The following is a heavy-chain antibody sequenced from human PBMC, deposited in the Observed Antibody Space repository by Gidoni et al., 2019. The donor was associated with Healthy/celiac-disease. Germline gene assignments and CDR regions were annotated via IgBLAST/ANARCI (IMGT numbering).Heavy chain of an antibody. J-gene: IGHJ5*02. D-gene: IGHD2-15*01. CDR3: ARGGDIVVVVAATRGEFDP. CDR1: GGSFSGYY. Sequence: QVQLQQWGAGLLKPSETLSLTCAVYGGSFSGYYWSWIRQPPGKGLEWIGEINHSGSTNYNPSLKSRVTISVDTSKNQFSLKLSSVTAADTAVYYCARGGDIVVVVAATRGEFDPWGQGTLVTVSS. CDR2: INHSGST. V-gene: IGHV4-34*01.